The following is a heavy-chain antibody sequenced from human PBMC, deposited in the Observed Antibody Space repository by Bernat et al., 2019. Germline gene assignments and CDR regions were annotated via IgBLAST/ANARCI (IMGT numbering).Heavy chain of an antibody. CDR1: GFTFSRYG. J-gene: IGHJ5*02. D-gene: IGHD4-11*01. CDR2: VSYDGSTE. Sequence: QVQLVESGGGVVQPGRSLRLSCAASGFTFSRYGMHWVRQAPGKGLEWVAVVSYDGSTERYVDSVKGRFTISRDNSKNTLYLQMNSLRAEDTAVYYCARDLRYSNYFWFDPWGQGTLVTVSS. V-gene: IGHV3-30*03. CDR3: ARDLRYSNYFWFDP.